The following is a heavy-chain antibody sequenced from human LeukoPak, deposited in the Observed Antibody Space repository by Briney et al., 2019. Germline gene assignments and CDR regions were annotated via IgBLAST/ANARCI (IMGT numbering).Heavy chain of an antibody. CDR3: ARDHHHRLWDDYYYYMDV. CDR1: GFTFSNNW. D-gene: IGHD3-16*02. Sequence: GGSLRLSCAASGFTFSNNWMSWVRQAPGKGLEWVANIKQDGSDKYYVDSVKGRFTISRDNAKNSLYLQMNSLRAEDTAVYYCARDHHHRLWDDYYYYMDVWGKGTTDTISS. CDR2: IKQDGSDK. V-gene: IGHV3-7*01. J-gene: IGHJ6*03.